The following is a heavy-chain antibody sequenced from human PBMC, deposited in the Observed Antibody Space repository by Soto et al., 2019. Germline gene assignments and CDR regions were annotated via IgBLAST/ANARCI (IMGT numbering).Heavy chain of an antibody. CDR3: ARDDYSNPLDH. Sequence: GGSLRLSCAASGFIFSNYGMHWVRQAPGKGLEWVAVIWYDGSNEYYADSVKGRFTISRDNSRNTLYLQMNSLRAEDTAVYYCARDDYSNPLDHWGQGTPVTVSS. J-gene: IGHJ4*02. CDR2: IWYDGSNE. V-gene: IGHV3-33*01. D-gene: IGHD4-4*01. CDR1: GFIFSNYG.